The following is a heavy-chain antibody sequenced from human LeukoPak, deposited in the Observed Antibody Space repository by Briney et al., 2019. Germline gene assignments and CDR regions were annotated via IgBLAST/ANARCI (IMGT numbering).Heavy chain of an antibody. Sequence: GASVKVSCKASGGTFSSYAISWVRQAPGQGLEWMGGIIPIFGTANYAQKFQGRVTITPDESTSTAYMELSSLRSEDTAVYYCASTRFLEWLGYYYMDVWGKGTTVTVSS. CDR1: GGTFSSYA. CDR2: IIPIFGTA. CDR3: ASTRFLEWLGYYYMDV. J-gene: IGHJ6*03. V-gene: IGHV1-69*13. D-gene: IGHD3-3*01.